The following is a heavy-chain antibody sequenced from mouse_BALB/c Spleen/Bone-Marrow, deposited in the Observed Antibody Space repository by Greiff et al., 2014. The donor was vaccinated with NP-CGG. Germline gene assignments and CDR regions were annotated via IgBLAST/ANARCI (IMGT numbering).Heavy chain of an antibody. V-gene: IGHV1-80*01. CDR2: IYPGDGDT. CDR1: GYVFSTYW. Sequence: VQLQQSGAELVRPGSSVKISCESSGYVFSTYWINWVKQRPGQGLEWIGQIYPGDGDTDFNGKFKDKATLTADESSNTAYMQLSSLTSEDSAVYFCARGGISVDYWGQGTTLTVSS. CDR3: ARGGISVDY. J-gene: IGHJ2*01.